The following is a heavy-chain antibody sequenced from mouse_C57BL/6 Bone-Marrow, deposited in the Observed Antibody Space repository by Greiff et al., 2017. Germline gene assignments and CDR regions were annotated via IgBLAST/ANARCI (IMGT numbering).Heavy chain of an antibody. J-gene: IGHJ2*01. D-gene: IGHD2-1*01. CDR3: ARGRGNSHFDY. CDR2: IYPRSGNT. V-gene: IGHV1-81*01. CDR1: GYTFTSYG. Sequence: QVQLQQSGAELARPGASVKLSCKASGYTFTSYGISWVNQRTGQGLEWIGEIYPRSGNTYYNEKFKGKATLTADKSSSTAYMELRSLTSEDSAVYFCARGRGNSHFDYWGQGTTLTVSS.